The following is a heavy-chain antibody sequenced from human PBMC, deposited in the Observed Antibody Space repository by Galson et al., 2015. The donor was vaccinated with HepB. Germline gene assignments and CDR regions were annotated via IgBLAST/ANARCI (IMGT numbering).Heavy chain of an antibody. Sequence: SVKVSCKVSGYTLTELSMHWVRQAPGKGLEWMGGFDPDDGETIYAQKFQGRVTMTEDTSTDTAYMELSSLRSEDTAVYYCATGDYVPNRSLNWFDPWGQGTLVTVSS. CDR1: GYTLTELS. V-gene: IGHV1-24*01. CDR2: FDPDDGET. D-gene: IGHD4-17*01. CDR3: ATGDYVPNRSLNWFDP. J-gene: IGHJ5*02.